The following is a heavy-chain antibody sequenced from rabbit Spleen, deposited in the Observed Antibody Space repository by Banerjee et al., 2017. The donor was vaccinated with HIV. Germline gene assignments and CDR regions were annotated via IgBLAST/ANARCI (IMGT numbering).Heavy chain of an antibody. CDR2: INAATAKP. D-gene: IGHD2-1*01. J-gene: IGHJ4*01. V-gene: IGHV1S45*01. CDR3: ARGGAGGGDGFDL. CDR1: GFTLSSYYM. Sequence: QEQLVESGGGLVTLGGSLKLSCKASGFTLSSYYMNWVRQAPGKGLEWIACINAATAKPVYATWAKGRFTISRTSSTTVTLRMTSLTAADTATYFCARGGAGGGDGFDLWGPGTLVTVS.